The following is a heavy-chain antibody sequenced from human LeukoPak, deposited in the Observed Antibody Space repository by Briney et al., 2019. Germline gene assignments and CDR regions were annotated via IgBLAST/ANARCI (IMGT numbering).Heavy chain of an antibody. CDR2: ISYDGSNK. Sequence: GGSLRLSCAASGFTFSSYGMHWVRQAPGKGLEWVAVISYDGSNKYYADSVKGRFTISRDNSKNTLYLQTNSLRAEDTAVYYCAKDVAVAGFYYFDYWGQGTLVTVSS. D-gene: IGHD6-19*01. V-gene: IGHV3-30*18. CDR3: AKDVAVAGFYYFDY. CDR1: GFTFSSYG. J-gene: IGHJ4*02.